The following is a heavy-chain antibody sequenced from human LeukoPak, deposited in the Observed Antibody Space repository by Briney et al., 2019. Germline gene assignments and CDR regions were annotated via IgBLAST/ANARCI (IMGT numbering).Heavy chain of an antibody. V-gene: IGHV4-59*01. CDR2: IYYSGST. J-gene: IGHJ4*02. D-gene: IGHD2-8*01. CDR1: GDSISTYY. CDR3: ARDIGGRYSWYYFDY. Sequence: SETLSLTCTVSGDSISTYYWSWIRQPPGKGLEWIGYIYYSGSTNYNPSLKSRVTISVDTSKNQFSLKLSSVTAADTAVYYCARDIGGRYSWYYFDYWGRGTLVTVSS.